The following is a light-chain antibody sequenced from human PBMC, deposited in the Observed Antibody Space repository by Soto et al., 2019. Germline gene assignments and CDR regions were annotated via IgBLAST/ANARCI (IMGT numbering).Light chain of an antibody. J-gene: IGKJ1*01. Sequence: DIQMTQFPSSLSASVGDRVNITCRASQGISTWLAWYQQKPERAPKSLIHAASRLQSGVPPRFSGSGSETDFTLTIRSLQPEDFATYYCQQYNRYPRTFGQGTKVEIK. CDR3: QQYNRYPRT. V-gene: IGKV1D-16*01. CDR2: AAS. CDR1: QGISTW.